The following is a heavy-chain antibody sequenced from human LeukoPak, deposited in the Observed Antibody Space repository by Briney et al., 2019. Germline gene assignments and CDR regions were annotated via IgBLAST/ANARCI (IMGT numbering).Heavy chain of an antibody. Sequence: ASVKVSCKASGYTFTSYDINWVRQATGQGLEWMGWINPNSGGTNYAQKFQGRVTMTRDTSISTAYMELSRLRSDDTAVYYCARDPPYSSSFDYWGQGTLVTVSS. D-gene: IGHD6-6*01. CDR2: INPNSGGT. CDR3: ARDPPYSSSFDY. J-gene: IGHJ4*02. V-gene: IGHV1-2*02. CDR1: GYTFTSYD.